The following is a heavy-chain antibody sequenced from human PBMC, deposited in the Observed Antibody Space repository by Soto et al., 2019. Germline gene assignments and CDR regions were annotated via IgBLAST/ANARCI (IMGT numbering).Heavy chain of an antibody. J-gene: IGHJ5*02. CDR3: VRRHVSATGIDWFDP. CDR1: GYTFTSYG. D-gene: IGHD6-13*01. CDR2: INAANGDT. Sequence: VASVKVSCKASGYTFTSYGIHWVRQAPGQRLEWMGWINAANGDTKYSPKFQGSVTITRDTSASTAYMELSSLRSEDTAVYYCVRRHVSATGIDWFDPWGQGTLVTVS. V-gene: IGHV1-3*01.